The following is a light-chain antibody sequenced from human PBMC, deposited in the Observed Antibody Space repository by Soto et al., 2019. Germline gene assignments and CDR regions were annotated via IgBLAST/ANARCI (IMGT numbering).Light chain of an antibody. Sequence: DIQMTQPPSSVSASVGDRVTITCRASQGISSWLSWYQQRPGKAPKLLIQSATSLQSGVPSRFSGSESGTDFTLTISSLQPEDSATYYCQQANSFPVTFGQGTKVEVK. CDR3: QQANSFPVT. J-gene: IGKJ1*01. CDR1: QGISSW. CDR2: SAT. V-gene: IGKV1-12*01.